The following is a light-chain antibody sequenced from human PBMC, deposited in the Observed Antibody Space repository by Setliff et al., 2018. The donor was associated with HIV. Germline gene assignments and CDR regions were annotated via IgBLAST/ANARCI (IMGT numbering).Light chain of an antibody. CDR3: SSYSRTTLQV. CDR2: EVS. CDR1: STDISTFTF. Sequence: LTQPASVSGSPGQSLTISCTGTSTDISTFTFVSWFQQYPGKAPKLIIYEVSQRPSGVSGRFSASKSGNTASLTISGLQADDEADYYCSSYSRTTLQVFGTGTKVTVL. J-gene: IGLJ1*01. V-gene: IGLV2-14*03.